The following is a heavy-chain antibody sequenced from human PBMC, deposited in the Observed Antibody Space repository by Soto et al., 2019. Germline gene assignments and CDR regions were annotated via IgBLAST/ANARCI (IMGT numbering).Heavy chain of an antibody. J-gene: IGHJ4*02. Sequence: QVQLVESGGGVVQPGRSLRLSCAASGFTFSSYAMHWVRQAPVKGLEWVAVISYDGSSKYYADSVKGRFTISRDNSKNTLYLQMNSMIAEDTAVYYCARDPLVLDKAMVTPDYWGQGTLVTVSS. CDR3: ARDPLVLDKAMVTPDY. CDR1: GFTFSSYA. D-gene: IGHD5-18*01. V-gene: IGHV3-30-3*01. CDR2: ISYDGSSK.